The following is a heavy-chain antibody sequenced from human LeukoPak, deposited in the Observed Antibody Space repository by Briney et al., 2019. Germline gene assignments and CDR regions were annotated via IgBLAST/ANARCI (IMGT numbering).Heavy chain of an antibody. CDR1: GFTFSSYA. Sequence: GGSLRLSCAASGFTFSSYAMSWVRQAPGKGLECLSGFSGSGGSTYYADSVKGRFTISRDNSKNTLYLQMNSLRAEDTAVYYCAKEGEEHYGSGSFYNEDYWGQGTLVTVSS. J-gene: IGHJ4*02. D-gene: IGHD3-10*01. V-gene: IGHV3-23*01. CDR2: FSGSGGST. CDR3: AKEGEEHYGSGSFYNEDY.